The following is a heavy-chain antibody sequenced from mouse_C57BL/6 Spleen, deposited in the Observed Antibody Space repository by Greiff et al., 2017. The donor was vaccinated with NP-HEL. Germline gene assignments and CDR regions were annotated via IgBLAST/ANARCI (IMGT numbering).Heavy chain of an antibody. J-gene: IGHJ4*01. CDR2: IRNKANGYTP. CDR1: GFTFTDYY. CDR3: ARVLDYYYAMDS. V-gene: IGHV7-3*01. Sequence: EVKVVESGGGLVQPGGSLSLSCAASGFTFTDYYMSWVRQPPGKALEWLGFIRNKANGYTPEYSASVKGRFTISRDHSQSILYLQMNALRSEDSATYYCARVLDYYYAMDSWGQGSSVTVSS.